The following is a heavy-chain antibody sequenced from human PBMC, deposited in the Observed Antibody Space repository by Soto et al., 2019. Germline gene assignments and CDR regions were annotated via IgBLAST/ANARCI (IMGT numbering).Heavy chain of an antibody. J-gene: IGHJ6*02. CDR3: AMSDYEILTGSYAMYV. CDR2: VSSSGNT. Sequence: QVQLQESGPGLVKPSETLSLTCTVSGDSLGNYYWFWIRQPVGKGLEWIGRVSSSGNTNANPTLIRLATMSIDTSKNQFSLRLRSVTAADTAVYYCAMSDYEILTGSYAMYVWGQVTTVTVAS. CDR1: GDSLGNYY. D-gene: IGHD3-9*01. V-gene: IGHV4-4*07.